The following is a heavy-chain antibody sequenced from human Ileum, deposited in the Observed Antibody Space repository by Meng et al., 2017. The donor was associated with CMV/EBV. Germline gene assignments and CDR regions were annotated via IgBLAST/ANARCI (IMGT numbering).Heavy chain of an antibody. Sequence: QLQASGPGLVKPSEPLSLTCGVSGDSISSYHWGWIRQPAGKGLEWIGRIYTSGSSGYNPSLKSRVTMSVDKSKNQVSLKLTSVTAADTAVYYCARDVRLVGHFDYWGQGTLVTVSS. CDR1: GDSISSYH. CDR2: IYTSGSS. D-gene: IGHD2-15*01. J-gene: IGHJ4*02. CDR3: ARDVRLVGHFDY. V-gene: IGHV4-4*07.